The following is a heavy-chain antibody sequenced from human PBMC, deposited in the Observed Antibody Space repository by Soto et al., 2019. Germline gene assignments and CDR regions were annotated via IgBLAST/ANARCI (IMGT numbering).Heavy chain of an antibody. CDR3: ARDLGYYSYDNTLYYYYYGMDV. CDR2: INPNSGST. CDR1: GYSFSNSY. J-gene: IGHJ6*02. V-gene: IGHV1-2*04. Sequence: GASVKALCKEHGYSFSNSYLVWVRQATGQGLEWMGWINPNSGSTSYAQKFQGWVTMTRDTSISTAYMELSRLRSDDTAVYYCARDLGYYSYDNTLYYYYYGMDVWGQGTTVTVSS. D-gene: IGHD5-18*01.